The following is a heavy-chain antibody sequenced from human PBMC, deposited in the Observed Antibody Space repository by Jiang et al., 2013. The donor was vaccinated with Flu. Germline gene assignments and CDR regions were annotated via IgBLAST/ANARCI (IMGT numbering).Heavy chain of an antibody. CDR2: IYHSGST. J-gene: IGHJ4*02. Sequence: GSGLVKPSETLSLTCTVSGYSISSGYYWGWIRQPPGKGLEWIGSIYHSGSTYYNPSLKSRVTISVDTSKNQFSLKLSSVTAADTAVYYCASPGVVTSHYYFDYWGRGNPWSPSP. D-gene: IGHD3-3*01. V-gene: IGHV4-38-2*02. CDR1: GYSISSGYY. CDR3: ASPGVVTSHYYFDY.